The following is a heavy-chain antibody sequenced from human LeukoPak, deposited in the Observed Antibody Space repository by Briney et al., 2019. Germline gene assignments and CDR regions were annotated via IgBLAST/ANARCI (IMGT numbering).Heavy chain of an antibody. Sequence: ASVKVPCKASGYTFTGYYMHWVRQAPGQGLEWMGWINPNSGGTNYAQKFQGRVTMTRDTSISTAYMELSRLRSDDTAVYYCARDLSSKRRLGGFFDYWGQGTLVTVSS. CDR2: INPNSGGT. D-gene: IGHD3-16*01. CDR1: GYTFTGYY. V-gene: IGHV1-2*02. CDR3: ARDLSSKRRLGGFFDY. J-gene: IGHJ4*02.